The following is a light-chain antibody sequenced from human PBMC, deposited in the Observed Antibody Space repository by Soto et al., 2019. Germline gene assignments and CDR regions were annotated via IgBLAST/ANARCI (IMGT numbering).Light chain of an antibody. J-gene: IGKJ4*01. Sequence: IQLPQSPSSLSASVGDRVSITCRASQSISSWLAWYQQKPGKAPKLLMFDTFSLESGVPSRFSGSRSGTEFTLTISSLQPDDYATYYCQQYNSYSPLTFGGGSMVDIK. CDR2: DTF. CDR3: QQYNSYSPLT. CDR1: QSISSW. V-gene: IGKV1-5*01.